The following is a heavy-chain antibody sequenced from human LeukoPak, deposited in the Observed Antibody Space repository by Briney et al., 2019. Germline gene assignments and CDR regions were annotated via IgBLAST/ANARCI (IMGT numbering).Heavy chain of an antibody. CDR1: GFTFSIYS. V-gene: IGHV3-21*01. D-gene: IGHD3-10*01. Sequence: PGGSLRLSCAASGFTFSIYSMNWVRQAPGKGLEWVSSITTSGTYMYYADSVKGRFTISRDNAKNSLYLQMNSLRAEDTAVYYCARDLFGSGTLNWFDPWGQGTLVTVSS. CDR3: ARDLFGSGTLNWFDP. J-gene: IGHJ5*02. CDR2: ITTSGTYM.